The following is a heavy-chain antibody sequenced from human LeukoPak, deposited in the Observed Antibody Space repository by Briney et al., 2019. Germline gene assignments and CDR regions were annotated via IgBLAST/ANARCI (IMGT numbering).Heavy chain of an antibody. CDR3: ARGLGTGYSYGNLGY. CDR1: GFTFSSYS. D-gene: IGHD5-18*01. Sequence: GGSLRLSCAASGFTFSSYSMNWVRQAPGKGLEWVSSISSSSSYIYYADSVKGRFTISRDNAKDSLYLQMNSLRAEDTAVYYCARGLGTGYSYGNLGYWGQGTLVTVSS. J-gene: IGHJ4*02. CDR2: ISSSSSYI. V-gene: IGHV3-21*01.